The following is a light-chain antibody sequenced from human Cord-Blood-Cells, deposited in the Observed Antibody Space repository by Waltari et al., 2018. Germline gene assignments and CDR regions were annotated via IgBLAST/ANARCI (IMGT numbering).Light chain of an antibody. V-gene: IGKV3-11*01. Sequence: EIVLTQSPATLSLSPGERATLSCRASQSVSSYLAWYQQKPGQAPRLLIYDASNRATGIPARFSGSGSGTDFTLTISSLEPEDFAVYYCQQLSLYSFGQGTKLEIK. CDR3: QQLSLYS. CDR2: DAS. J-gene: IGKJ2*03. CDR1: QSVSSY.